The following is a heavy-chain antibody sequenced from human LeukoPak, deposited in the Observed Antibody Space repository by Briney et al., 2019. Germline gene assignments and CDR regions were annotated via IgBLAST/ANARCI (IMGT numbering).Heavy chain of an antibody. CDR3: AKVGIRISLIVVVITTADDWYFDL. V-gene: IGHV3-23*01. CDR2: ISGSGGST. D-gene: IGHD3-22*01. CDR1: GFTFSNYG. J-gene: IGHJ2*01. Sequence: GGSLRLSCAASGFTFSNYGMSWVRQAPGKGLEWVSGISGSGGSTYYADSAKGRLTISRDNSKNTLYLQMDSLRAEDTAVYYCAKVGIRISLIVVVITTADDWYFDLWGRGTLVTVSS.